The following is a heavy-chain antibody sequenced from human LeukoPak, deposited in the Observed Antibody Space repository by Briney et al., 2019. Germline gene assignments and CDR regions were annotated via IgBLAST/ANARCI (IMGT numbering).Heavy chain of an antibody. CDR2: IYYSGST. J-gene: IGHJ6*04. D-gene: IGHD3-10*02. CDR1: GGSISRGDYY. V-gene: IGHV4-30-4*08. Sequence: PSQTLSLTCTVSGGSISRGDYYWSWIRQPPAKGLEWIGDIYYSGSTYYNPSLKSRVTISVDTSKNQFSLKLSSVTAADTAVYYCARDVPPLDVWGKGTTVTVSS. CDR3: ARDVPPLDV.